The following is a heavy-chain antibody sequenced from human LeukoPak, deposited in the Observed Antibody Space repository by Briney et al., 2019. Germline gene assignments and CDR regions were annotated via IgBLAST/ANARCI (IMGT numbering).Heavy chain of an antibody. CDR2: INHSGST. CDR3: ARIFVLPSGSYGMDV. D-gene: IGHD1-26*01. Sequence: PSETLSLTCAVYGGPFSGYYWNWIRQPPGKGLEWIGEINHSGSTNYNPSLKSRVTISADTSKNQFSLKLSSVSAAETAVYYCARIFVLPSGSYGMDVWGQGTTVTVSS. CDR1: GGPFSGYY. J-gene: IGHJ6*02. V-gene: IGHV4-34*01.